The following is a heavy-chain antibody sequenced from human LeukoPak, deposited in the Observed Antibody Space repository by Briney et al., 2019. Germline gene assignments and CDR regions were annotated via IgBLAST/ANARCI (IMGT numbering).Heavy chain of an antibody. V-gene: IGHV4-59*01. CDR2: IYYSGST. J-gene: IGHJ5*02. CDR3: AREGVAVADPNWSDP. CDR1: GGSISSYY. D-gene: IGHD6-19*01. Sequence: SETLSLTCTVSGGSISSYYWSWIRQPPGKGLEWIGYIYYSGSTNYNPSLKSRVTISVDTSKNQFSLKLSSVTAADTAVYYCAREGVAVADPNWSDPWGQGTLVTVSS.